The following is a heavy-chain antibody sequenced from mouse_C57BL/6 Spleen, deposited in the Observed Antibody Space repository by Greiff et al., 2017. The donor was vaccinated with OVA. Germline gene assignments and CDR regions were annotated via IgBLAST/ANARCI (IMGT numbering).Heavy chain of an antibody. V-gene: IGHV14-4*01. CDR3: TTGVTTPFDY. CDR1: GFNIKDDY. D-gene: IGHD2-2*01. J-gene: IGHJ2*01. Sequence: VQLQQSGAELVRPGASVKLSCTASGFNIKDDYMHWVKQRPEQGLEWIGWIDPENGDTEYASKFQGKATITADTSSNTAYLQLSSLTSEDTAVYYCTTGVTTPFDYWGQGTTLTVSS. CDR2: IDPENGDT.